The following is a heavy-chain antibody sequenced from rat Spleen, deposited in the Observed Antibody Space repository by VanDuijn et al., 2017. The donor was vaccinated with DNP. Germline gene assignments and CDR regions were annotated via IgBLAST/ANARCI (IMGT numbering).Heavy chain of an antibody. Sequence: QVQLKESGPGLVQPSQSLSLTCTVAGFPLTNYGVHWVRQPPGKGLEWMGVIWNNGGTRYNSVLKSRLSISKDTSKRQVFLKMNSLQTEDTATYYCNRGYALWGQGVMVTVSS. V-gene: IGHV2-41*01. J-gene: IGHJ2*01. D-gene: IGHD2-1*01. CDR2: IWNNGGT. CDR1: GFPLTNYG. CDR3: NRGYAL.